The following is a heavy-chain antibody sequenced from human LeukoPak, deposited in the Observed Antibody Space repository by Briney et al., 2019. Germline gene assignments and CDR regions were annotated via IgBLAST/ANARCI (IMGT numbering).Heavy chain of an antibody. Sequence: SGRTRGNPTRALTLTCTFSGFSVSTSGVGVGWIGQAPGKALEWIALIDWDDDKSYSPSRKSRHTITQDSAKTQVGRTMPNMDTVDTATYYCAHSTSHYSRGWFDYWGQGTLVTVSS. J-gene: IGHJ4*02. CDR3: AHSTSHYSRGWFDY. V-gene: IGHV2-5*02. CDR2: IDWDDDK. D-gene: IGHD6-19*01. CDR1: GFSVSTSGVG.